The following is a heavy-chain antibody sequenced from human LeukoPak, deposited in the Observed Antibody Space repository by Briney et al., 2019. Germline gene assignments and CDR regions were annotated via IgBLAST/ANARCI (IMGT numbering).Heavy chain of an antibody. Sequence: SVKVSCKASGGTFSSYAISWVRQAPGQGLEWMGRIIPILGIANYAQKFQGRVTMTTDTSTSTAYMELRSLRSDDTAVYYCARTIPSITYYYDSSGLSYFDYWGQGTLVTVSS. V-gene: IGHV1-69*04. D-gene: IGHD3-22*01. J-gene: IGHJ4*02. CDR1: GGTFSSYA. CDR2: IIPILGIA. CDR3: ARTIPSITYYYDSSGLSYFDY.